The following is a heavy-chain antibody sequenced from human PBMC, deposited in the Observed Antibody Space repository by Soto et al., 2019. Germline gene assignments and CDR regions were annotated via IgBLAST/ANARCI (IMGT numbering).Heavy chain of an antibody. J-gene: IGHJ5*02. D-gene: IGHD3-16*01. CDR2: IYYSGST. V-gene: IGHV4-39*01. CDR1: GCTISSFSYY. CDR3: ARLGAQEIDP. Sequence: SETLSLTCTVSGCTISSFSYYWGWIRQPPGKGLEWIGSIYYSGSTYYNPSLKSRVTISVDTSKNQFSLKLSSVTAADTAVYYCARLGAQEIDPWGQGTLVTVSS.